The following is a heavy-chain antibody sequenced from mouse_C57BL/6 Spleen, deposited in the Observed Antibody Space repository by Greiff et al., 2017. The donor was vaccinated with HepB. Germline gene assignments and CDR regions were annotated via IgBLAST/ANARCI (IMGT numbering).Heavy chain of an antibody. CDR2: IDPANGNT. J-gene: IGHJ2*01. D-gene: IGHD1-1*01. CDR1: GFNIKNTY. CDR3: ARLDYYGSSPFGY. V-gene: IGHV14-3*01. Sequence: DVKLQESVAELVRPGASVKLSCTASGFNIKNTYMHWVKQRPEQGLEWIGRIDPANGNTKYAPKFQGKATITADTSSNTAYLQLSSLTSEDTAIYYCARLDYYGSSPFGYWGQGTTLTVSS.